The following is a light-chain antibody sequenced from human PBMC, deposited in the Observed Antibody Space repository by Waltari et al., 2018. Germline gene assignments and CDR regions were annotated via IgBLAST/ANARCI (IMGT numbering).Light chain of an antibody. V-gene: IGKV1-5*03. Sequence: DIQMTQSPSTLSASVGDRVTITCRASQSISSWLAWYQQRPGKAPKLRIYKASSLESGVPSRFSGSGSGTEFTLTISSLQPGDFATYYCQQHNNYPLTFGQGTKLEIK. CDR1: QSISSW. J-gene: IGKJ2*01. CDR3: QQHNNYPLT. CDR2: KAS.